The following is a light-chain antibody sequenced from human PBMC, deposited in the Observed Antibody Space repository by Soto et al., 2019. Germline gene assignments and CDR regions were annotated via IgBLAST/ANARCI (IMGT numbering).Light chain of an antibody. V-gene: IGKV1-39*01. Sequence: DIQVTQSPSSLSASVGDRVTITCRASQSIGSHLNWYQQKPGTAPNLLIYGASSLQGGVPSRFSGSGSGTDFTLTISTLQPEDFATYYCLQTYSLPVAFGGGTKVKI. CDR3: LQTYSLPVA. J-gene: IGKJ4*01. CDR2: GAS. CDR1: QSIGSH.